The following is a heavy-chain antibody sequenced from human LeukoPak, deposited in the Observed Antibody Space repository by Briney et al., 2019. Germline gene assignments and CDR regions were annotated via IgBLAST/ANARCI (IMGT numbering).Heavy chain of an antibody. CDR2: IYYSGST. Sequence: SETLSLTCTVSGGSISSSGYYWGWIRQPPGKGLEWIGSIYYSGSTYYNPSLKSRVTISVDTSKNQFSLKLSSVTAADTAVYYCARLYSSGWYDGDYWGKGALVTVSS. V-gene: IGHV4-39*07. J-gene: IGHJ4*02. CDR1: GGSISSSGYY. CDR3: ARLYSSGWYDGDY. D-gene: IGHD6-19*01.